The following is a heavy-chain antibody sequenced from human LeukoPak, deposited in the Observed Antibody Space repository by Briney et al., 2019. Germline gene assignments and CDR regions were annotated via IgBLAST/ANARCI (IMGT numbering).Heavy chain of an antibody. CDR1: GFTFSSYS. Sequence: KPGGSLRLSCAASGFTFSSYSMNWVRQAPGKGLEWVSSISSSSSYIYYADSVKGRFTISRDNAKNSLYLQMNSLRAEDTAVYYCAREGYYYDSSGPVGYWGQGTLVTVSS. D-gene: IGHD3-22*01. V-gene: IGHV3-21*01. CDR3: AREGYYYDSSGPVGY. J-gene: IGHJ4*02. CDR2: ISSSSSYI.